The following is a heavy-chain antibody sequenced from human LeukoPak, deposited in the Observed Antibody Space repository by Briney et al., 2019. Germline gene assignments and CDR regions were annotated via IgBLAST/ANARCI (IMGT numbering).Heavy chain of an antibody. CDR3: ARVVVPAAPKVPYMDV. D-gene: IGHD2-2*01. J-gene: IGHJ6*03. CDR2: IYTSGST. V-gene: IGHV4-4*07. Sequence: SETLSLTCTVSGGSISSYYWSWIRQPAGKGLEWIGRIYTSGSTNYNPSLKSRVTMSVDTSKNQFCLKLSSVTAADTAVYYCARVVVPAAPKVPYMDVWGKGTTVTVSS. CDR1: GGSISSYY.